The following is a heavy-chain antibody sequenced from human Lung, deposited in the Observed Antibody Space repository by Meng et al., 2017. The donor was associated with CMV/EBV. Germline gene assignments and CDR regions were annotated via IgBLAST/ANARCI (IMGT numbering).Heavy chain of an antibody. V-gene: IGHV4-39*07. CDR1: GGSISSNGYY. Sequence: SETLSLXCTVSGGSISSNGYYWGWIRQPPGQGLEWIGSSYYTGITYYNPSLKSRVTVSVDTSKNQFSLNLSSVTAADTAVYLCARALILYGDNPPGAFHFWGQGNXVXVSS. CDR2: SYYTGIT. J-gene: IGHJ4*03. CDR3: ARALILYGDNPPGAFHF. D-gene: IGHD4-23*01.